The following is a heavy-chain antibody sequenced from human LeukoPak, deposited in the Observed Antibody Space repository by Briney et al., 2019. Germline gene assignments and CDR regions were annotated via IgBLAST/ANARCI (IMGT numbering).Heavy chain of an antibody. D-gene: IGHD1-26*01. CDR1: GGSISSYY. V-gene: IGHV4-59*01. J-gene: IGHJ4*02. CDR2: ISYSGST. CDR3: ARGLGSYPYYFDY. Sequence: SETLSLTCTVSGGSISSYYWSRLRLPPGKGPEWIGSISYSGSTNYNPSLKSRVTISIDTSKNHFSLKVTSVTAADTAVYYCARGLGSYPYYFDYWGQGTLVTVSS.